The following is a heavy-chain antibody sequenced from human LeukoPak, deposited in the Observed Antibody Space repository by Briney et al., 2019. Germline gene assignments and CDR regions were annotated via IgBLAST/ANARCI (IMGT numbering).Heavy chain of an antibody. J-gene: IGHJ6*02. CDR1: GYTFTGYY. D-gene: IGHD6-19*01. Sequence: ASVKVSCKASGYTFTGYYMHWVRQAPGQGLEWMRWINPNSGGTNYAQKFQGRVTMTRDTSISTAYMELSRLRSDDTAVYYCARRIGSGWYGYYYYYGMDVWGQGTTVTVSS. V-gene: IGHV1-2*02. CDR2: INPNSGGT. CDR3: ARRIGSGWYGYYYYYGMDV.